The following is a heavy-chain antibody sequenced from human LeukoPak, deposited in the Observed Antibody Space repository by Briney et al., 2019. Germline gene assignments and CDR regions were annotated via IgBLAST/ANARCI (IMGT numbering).Heavy chain of an antibody. V-gene: IGHV4-61*02. Sequence: SETLSLTCTVSGASISSGSYYWSWIRQPAGKGLEWIGRIYTSGSTTYNPSLKSRVTISVDTSKNQFSLKLSSVTAADTAVYYCARDRGGGYNSGYFEYWGQGTLVTVSS. CDR2: IYTSGST. CDR1: GASISSGSYY. J-gene: IGHJ4*02. D-gene: IGHD5-24*01. CDR3: ARDRGGGYNSGYFEY.